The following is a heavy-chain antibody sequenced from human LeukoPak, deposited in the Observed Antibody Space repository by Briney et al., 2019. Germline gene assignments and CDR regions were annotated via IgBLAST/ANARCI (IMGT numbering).Heavy chain of an antibody. D-gene: IGHD4-23*01. CDR3: ARDYGGNSGWFDP. V-gene: IGHV1-8*01. CDR1: GYTFTSYD. J-gene: IGHJ5*02. CDR2: MNPNSGNI. Sequence: ASVKVSCKASGYTFTSYDINWVRQATGQGLEWVGWMNPNSGNIGYAQNFQGRVTMTRDTSISTAYMELSSLRFEDTAVYYCARDYGGNSGWFDPWGQGTQVTVSS.